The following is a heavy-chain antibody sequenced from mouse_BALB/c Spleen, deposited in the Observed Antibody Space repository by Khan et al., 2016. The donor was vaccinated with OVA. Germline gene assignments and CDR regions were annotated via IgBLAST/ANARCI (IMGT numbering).Heavy chain of an antibody. J-gene: IGHJ2*01. CDR1: GYIFTTYW. Sequence: QVQLKESGAELVRPGASVKLSCKTSGYIFTTYWIHWIKQRSGQGLEWIARIYPGTDNSYYNEKFKDKATLTADKSSSTAYMQLSSLKSEDSAVYFCAREEVLYHFAHWGQGTTLTVSA. CDR2: IYPGTDNS. V-gene: IGHV1-76*01. CDR3: AREEVLYHFAH.